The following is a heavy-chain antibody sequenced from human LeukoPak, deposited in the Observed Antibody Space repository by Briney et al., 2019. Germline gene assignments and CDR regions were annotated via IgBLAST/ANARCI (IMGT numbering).Heavy chain of an antibody. CDR1: GGSISSSSYY. D-gene: IGHD5-18*01. V-gene: IGHV4-39*01. CDR3: ARVFGDTAMVFSPHAFDI. Sequence: SETLSLTCTVSGGSISSSSYYWGWIRQPPGKGLEWIGSIYYSGSTYYNPSLTSQVTISVYTSKNQFSLKLSSVSAADTVVYHCARVFGDTAMVFSPHAFDIWGQGTMVTVSS. J-gene: IGHJ3*02. CDR2: IYYSGST.